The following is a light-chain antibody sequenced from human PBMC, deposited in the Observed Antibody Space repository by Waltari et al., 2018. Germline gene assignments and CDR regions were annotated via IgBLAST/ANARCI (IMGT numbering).Light chain of an antibody. V-gene: IGKV3-15*01. J-gene: IGKJ2*01. CDR2: GAS. CDR3: QQSNNWPYT. Sequence: EIVMTQSPATLSVSPGERATLSCRASQSVSSDLAWYQQKPGQSPRLLMFGASTRATGIPTRVSGSGSGTEFTLTISSLQSEDFAVYYCQQSNNWPYTFGQGTKLEIK. CDR1: QSVSSD.